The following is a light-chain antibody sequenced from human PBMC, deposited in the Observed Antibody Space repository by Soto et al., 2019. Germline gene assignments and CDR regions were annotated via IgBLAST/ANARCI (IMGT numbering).Light chain of an antibody. Sequence: QSALTQPPSVSGAPGQRVTISCTGSSSNLGAGFDVHWYQQFPGTAPKLLIYATNSRPSGVPERFSGSKSGTSASLAVTGLLAEDEAEYFCLSYDSNLRAFVFGTGTKVTVL. CDR3: LSYDSNLRAFV. CDR2: ATN. CDR1: SSNLGAGFD. V-gene: IGLV1-40*01. J-gene: IGLJ1*01.